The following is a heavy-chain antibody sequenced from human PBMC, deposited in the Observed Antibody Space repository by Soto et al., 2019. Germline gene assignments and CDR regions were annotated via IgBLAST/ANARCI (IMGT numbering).Heavy chain of an antibody. CDR1: GFSLSTSGVG. CDR3: ARCRDILATFAIDF. V-gene: IGHV2-5*02. D-gene: IGHD5-12*01. Sequence: SGPTLVNPTQTLTLTCTFSGFSLSTSGVGVGWIRQPPGKALEWLTLIYWDDDKRYSPSLKSRLTITKDTSKNQVVLTMTNMDPVDTATFFCARCRDILATFAIDFWGQGTLVTVSS. CDR2: IYWDDDK. J-gene: IGHJ4*02.